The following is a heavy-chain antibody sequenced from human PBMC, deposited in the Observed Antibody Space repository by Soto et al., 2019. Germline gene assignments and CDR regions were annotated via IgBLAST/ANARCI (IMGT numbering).Heavy chain of an antibody. CDR2: IIPIFGTA. D-gene: IGHD6-19*01. V-gene: IGHV1-69*01. Sequence: QVQLVQSGAEVKKSGSSLKVSCKASGVPFSSYAISWVRQAPGQGLEWMGGIIPIFGTANYAQKFQGRVTITADESPSTAYLEMSSLTSEDTAMYYCARGSHSPGIAVAGYYYWGQGTLVTVSS. J-gene: IGHJ4*02. CDR3: ARGSHSPGIAVAGYYY. CDR1: GVPFSSYA.